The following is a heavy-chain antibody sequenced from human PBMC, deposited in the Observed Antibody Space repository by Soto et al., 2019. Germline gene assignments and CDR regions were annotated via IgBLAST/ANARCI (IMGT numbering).Heavy chain of an antibody. CDR2: FDPEDGET. CDR3: ATDVLGAFDTGDY. D-gene: IGHD1-26*01. J-gene: IGHJ4*02. CDR1: GYTLTELS. Sequence: ASVKVSCKVSGYTLTELSMHWVRQAPGKGLEWMGGFDPEDGETIYAQKFQGRVTMTEDTSTDAAYMELSSLRSEDTAVYYCATDVLGAFDTGDYWGQGTLVTVSS. V-gene: IGHV1-24*01.